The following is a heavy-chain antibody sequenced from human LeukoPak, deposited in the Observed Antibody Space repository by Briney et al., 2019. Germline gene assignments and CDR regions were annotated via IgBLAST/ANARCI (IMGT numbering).Heavy chain of an antibody. CDR3: ARGGSSTMMAGTD. CDR2: VSHRGST. Sequence: SETLSLTCTVSGYFITNGYDWVWIRQTPGKGLEWIASVSHRGSTYYNPSLKSLVSISIDTSKNQFSLNVVSVTAADTAVYFCARGGSSTMMAGTDWGQGTLLTVSS. D-gene: IGHD3-22*01. V-gene: IGHV4-38-2*02. J-gene: IGHJ4*02. CDR1: GYFITNGYD.